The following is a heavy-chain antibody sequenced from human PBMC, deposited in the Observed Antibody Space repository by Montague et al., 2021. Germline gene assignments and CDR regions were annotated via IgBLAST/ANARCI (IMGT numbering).Heavy chain of an antibody. D-gene: IGHD5/OR15-5a*01. Sequence: CAISGDSVSSNSVTWHWIRQSPSRGLEWLGRTYYRSKWANDYALSVRSRITFNPDTSKNQFSLQLDSVTPEDTAVYYCVRQSMSGKFDYWGQGTRVTVSS. CDR3: VRQSMSGKFDY. V-gene: IGHV6-1*01. J-gene: IGHJ4*02. CDR2: TYYRSKWAN. CDR1: GDSVSSNSVT.